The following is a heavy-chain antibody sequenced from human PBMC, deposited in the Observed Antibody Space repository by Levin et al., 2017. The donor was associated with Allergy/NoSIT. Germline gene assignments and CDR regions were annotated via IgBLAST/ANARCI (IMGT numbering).Heavy chain of an antibody. J-gene: IGHJ4*02. V-gene: IGHV1-2*06. Sequence: GESLKISCKASVYTFTGYYIHWVRQAPGQGLEWMGRINPNSGGTNYAQKFQGRVTMTRDTSINTAYMELSRLRSDDTAVYYCARDRDYWSGYVDYWGQGALVTVSS. CDR2: INPNSGGT. CDR1: VYTFTGYY. D-gene: IGHD3-3*01. CDR3: ARDRDYWSGYVDY.